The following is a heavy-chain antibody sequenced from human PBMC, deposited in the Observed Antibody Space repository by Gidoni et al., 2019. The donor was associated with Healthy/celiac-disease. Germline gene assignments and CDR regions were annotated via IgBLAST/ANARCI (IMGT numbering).Heavy chain of an antibody. CDR2: INAGNGNT. D-gene: IGHD4-4*01. CDR1: GYNFTSYA. CDR3: ARVRRTLQTFDY. V-gene: IGHV1-3*01. J-gene: IGHJ4*02. Sequence: QVQLVQSGAEVKKPGASVKVSCKASGYNFTSYAMHWVRQAPGQRREWMGWINAGNGNTKYSQKFQGRVTITRDTSASTAYMELSSLRSEDTAVYYCARVRRTLQTFDYWGQGTLVTVSS.